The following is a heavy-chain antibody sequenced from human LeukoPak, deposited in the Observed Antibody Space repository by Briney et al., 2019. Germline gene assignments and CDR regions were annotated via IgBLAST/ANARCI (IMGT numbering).Heavy chain of an antibody. CDR2: IGGDGI. CDR1: GFTLSNYA. J-gene: IGHJ4*01. Sequence: GGSLRLSCAASGFTLSNYAMSWVRQAPGKGPEWVSGIGGDGIFYADSVRGRFTISRDNSKNTLYLQMNSLRGDDTALYYCAKELAAAGNPAYDCWGQGILVTVSS. V-gene: IGHV3-23*01. D-gene: IGHD6-13*01. CDR3: AKELAAAGNPAYDC.